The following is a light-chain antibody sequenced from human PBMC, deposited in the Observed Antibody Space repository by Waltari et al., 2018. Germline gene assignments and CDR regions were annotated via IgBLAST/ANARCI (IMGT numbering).Light chain of an antibody. V-gene: IGKV1-9*01. CDR2: TSS. J-gene: IGKJ2*01. Sequence: QSPQSLSSLSARVGDRVTITCRASQDINTYLAWYQLKPGKAPKLLISTSSTLQTGVPSRFSGSGSGPDFTLTITSLQPEDLATYYCQQLNTYPYTFGQGTKLEIK. CDR1: QDINTY. CDR3: QQLNTYPYT.